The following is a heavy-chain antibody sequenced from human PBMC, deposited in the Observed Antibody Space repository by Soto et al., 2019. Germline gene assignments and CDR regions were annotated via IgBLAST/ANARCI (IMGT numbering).Heavy chain of an antibody. CDR3: ARARDDYGDSYFDS. CDR1: GYTFTGYY. D-gene: IGHD4-17*01. Sequence: QVQLVQSGAEVKKPGASVKVSCKASGYTFTGYYMHWVRQAPGQGLEWMGWINPNSGGTNYAQKCQGWVTMTRDTSISTAYMELSRLRSDDTAVYYCARARDDYGDSYFDSWGQGTLVTVSS. J-gene: IGHJ4*02. V-gene: IGHV1-2*04. CDR2: INPNSGGT.